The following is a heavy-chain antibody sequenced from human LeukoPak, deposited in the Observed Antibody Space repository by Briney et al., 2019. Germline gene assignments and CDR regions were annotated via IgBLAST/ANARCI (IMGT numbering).Heavy chain of an antibody. CDR1: GFTFSSYG. V-gene: IGHV3-30*18. Sequence: GGSLRLSCAASGFTFSSYGMHWVRQAPGKGLEWVAVISYDGSNKYYADSVKGRFTISRDNSKNTLYLQMNSLRAEDTAVYYCSKDSGRYEGCDYWGQGTLVTVSS. CDR3: SKDSGRYEGCDY. D-gene: IGHD1-26*01. J-gene: IGHJ4*02. CDR2: ISYDGSNK.